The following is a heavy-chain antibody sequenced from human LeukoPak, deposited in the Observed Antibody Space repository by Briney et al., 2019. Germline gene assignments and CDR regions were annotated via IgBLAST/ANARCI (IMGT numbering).Heavy chain of an antibody. Sequence: PGGSLRLSCAASGFTFSDYYMSWIRQAPGKGLEWVSYISSSSSYTNYADSVKGRFTISRDNAKNSLYLQMNSLRAEDTAVYYCVRGIQSWFNGMDVWGQGTTVTVSS. CDR2: ISSSSSYT. J-gene: IGHJ6*02. CDR3: VRGIQSWFNGMDV. CDR1: GFTFSDYY. D-gene: IGHD3-10*01. V-gene: IGHV3-11*06.